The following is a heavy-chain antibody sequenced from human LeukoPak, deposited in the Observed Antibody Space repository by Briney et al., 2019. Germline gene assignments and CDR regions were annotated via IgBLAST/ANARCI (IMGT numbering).Heavy chain of an antibody. CDR3: ASSGVGATAGYFDY. Sequence: GSSVKVSCKASGGTFSSYAISWVRQAPGQGLEWVGGIIPIFGTANYAQKFQGRVTITTDESTSTAYLELSSLRSEDTAVYYCASSGVGATAGYFDYWGQGTLVTVSS. V-gene: IGHV1-69*05. CDR1: GGTFSSYA. CDR2: IIPIFGTA. D-gene: IGHD1-26*01. J-gene: IGHJ4*02.